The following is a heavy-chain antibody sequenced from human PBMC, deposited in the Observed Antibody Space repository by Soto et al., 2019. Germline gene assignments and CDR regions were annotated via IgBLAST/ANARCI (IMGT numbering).Heavy chain of an antibody. J-gene: IGHJ3*02. Sequence: QVQLQESGPGLVKPSGTLSLTCAVSGGSISSSNWWSWVRQPPGKGLEWIGEIYHSGSTNYNPSLKSRVTISVDKSKNQFSLKLSSVTAADTAVYYCAGHLWRGGAWDPTRRHDAFDIWGQGTMVTVSS. CDR2: IYHSGST. CDR1: GGSISSSNW. V-gene: IGHV4-4*02. CDR3: AGHLWRGGAWDPTRRHDAFDI. D-gene: IGHD3-16*01.